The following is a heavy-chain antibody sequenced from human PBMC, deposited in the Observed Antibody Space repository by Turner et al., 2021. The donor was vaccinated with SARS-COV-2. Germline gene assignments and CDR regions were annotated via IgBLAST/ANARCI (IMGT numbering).Heavy chain of an antibody. CDR2: ISSSGSNR. V-gene: IGHV3-48*03. D-gene: IGHD4-17*01. CDR1: GFTFSSYE. Sequence: EVQLVASGGGLVQPGGSLRLSCAASGFTFSSYEMNWVRQAPGKGLEWVAYISSSGSNRYYADSVKGRFTISRDNAKNTLYLQMNSLRAGETAVYYCAKDRSITVTTIGIDYWGQGTLVTVSS. J-gene: IGHJ4*02. CDR3: AKDRSITVTTIGIDY.